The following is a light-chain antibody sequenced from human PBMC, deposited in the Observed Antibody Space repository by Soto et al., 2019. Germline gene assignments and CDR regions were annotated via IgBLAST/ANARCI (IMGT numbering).Light chain of an antibody. V-gene: IGKV3-20*01. CDR2: GAS. Sequence: EIELTQSPCTLSLSPGERATLSCRASQSVSSSYLAWYQQKPGQAPRLLIYGASSRATGIPDRFSGSGSGTDFTLTISRLEPEDVAVYYCQQYGSSPRYTFGQGTKLEIK. J-gene: IGKJ2*01. CDR1: QSVSSSY. CDR3: QQYGSSPRYT.